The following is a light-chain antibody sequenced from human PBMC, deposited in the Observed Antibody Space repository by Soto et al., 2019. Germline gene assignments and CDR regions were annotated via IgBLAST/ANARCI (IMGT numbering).Light chain of an antibody. CDR1: SSDVGSSNL. J-gene: IGLJ1*01. Sequence: QSALTQPASVSGSPGQSITISCTGTSSDVGSSNLVSWYQQHPGNAPKVMIYEGTQRPSGVSNRFSGSKSGNTASLTISGLQAEDEADYYCCSFAGSSTYVFGTGTKLTVL. V-gene: IGLV2-23*01. CDR2: EGT. CDR3: CSFAGSSTYV.